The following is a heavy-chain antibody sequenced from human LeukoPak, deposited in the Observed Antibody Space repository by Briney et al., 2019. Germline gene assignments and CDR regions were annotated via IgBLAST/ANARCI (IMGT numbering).Heavy chain of an antibody. V-gene: IGHV3-13*01. Sequence: PGGSLRLSCTASGFTLGSHDMHWVRQIPGQGLEWVAAVSSGFHAFFADSVQGRFTVSREDARNSLYLQMNSLRPEDMAVYFCAKRITVTTGYYFDSWGQGTLVTVSA. D-gene: IGHD6-19*01. CDR3: AKRITVTTGYYFDS. CDR1: GFTLGSHD. CDR2: VSSGFHA. J-gene: IGHJ4*02.